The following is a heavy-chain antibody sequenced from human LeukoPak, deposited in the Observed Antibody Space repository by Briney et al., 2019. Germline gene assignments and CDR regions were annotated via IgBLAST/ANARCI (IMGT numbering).Heavy chain of an antibody. D-gene: IGHD2-15*01. Sequence: GGSLRLSCAASGVTLSTYAMSWARQAPGKGLEWVAAVSYDGGHKYHADSVKGRFTISRDNSKNILYLEMSSLRDEDTAVYSCAKCRGTGSCYSGGIDYLGQGTLVTVSS. CDR3: AKCRGTGSCYSGGIDY. CDR1: GVTLSTYA. J-gene: IGHJ4*02. CDR2: VSYDGGHK. V-gene: IGHV3-30*18.